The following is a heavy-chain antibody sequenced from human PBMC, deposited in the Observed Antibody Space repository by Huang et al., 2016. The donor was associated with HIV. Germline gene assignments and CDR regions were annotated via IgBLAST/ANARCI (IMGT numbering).Heavy chain of an antibody. Sequence: KLVESGGGVVQGGGSLTLSCVASGFSFSAYGMHWVRQTPGKGVEGVANISYNGYDKYYKDSLGGRFSISRDNSKKTLNLQMDSLRRDDTAVYFCAKDRVMGGTSGPFDLWGQGSSVTIAP. V-gene: IGHV3-30*18. CDR1: GFSFSAYG. CDR3: AKDRVMGGTSGPFDL. J-gene: IGHJ5*02. D-gene: IGHD6-19*01. CDR2: ISYNGYDK.